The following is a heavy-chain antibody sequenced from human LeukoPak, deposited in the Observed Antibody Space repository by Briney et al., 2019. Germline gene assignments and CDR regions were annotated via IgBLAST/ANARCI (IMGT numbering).Heavy chain of an antibody. Sequence: GGSLRLSCAASGFTFSSYGMHWVRQAPGKGLEWVAVISYDGSNKYYADSVKGRFTISRDNSKNTLYLQMNSLRAEDTAVYYCARAGYCSSTSCGRKRGYYYGMDVWGQGTTVTVSS. CDR2: ISYDGSNK. CDR3: ARAGYCSSTSCGRKRGYYYGMDV. CDR1: GFTFSSYG. D-gene: IGHD2-2*01. J-gene: IGHJ6*02. V-gene: IGHV3-30*03.